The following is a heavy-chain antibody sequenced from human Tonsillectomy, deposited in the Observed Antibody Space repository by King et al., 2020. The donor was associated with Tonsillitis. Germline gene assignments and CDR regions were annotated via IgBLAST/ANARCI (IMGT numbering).Heavy chain of an antibody. J-gene: IGHJ4*02. V-gene: IGHV4-59*08. CDR2: IYYSGST. Sequence: QLQESGPGLVKPSETLSLTCTVTGGSISSYYWSWIRQPPGKGLEWIGYIYYSGSTNYNPSLKSRVTISVDTSKNQFSLKLSSVTAADTAVYYCARAISSSPYFDYWGQGTLVTVSS. CDR3: ARAISSSPYFDY. D-gene: IGHD6-6*01. CDR1: GGSISSYY.